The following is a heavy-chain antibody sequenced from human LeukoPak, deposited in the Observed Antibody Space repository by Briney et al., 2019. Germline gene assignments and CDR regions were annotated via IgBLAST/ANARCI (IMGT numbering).Heavy chain of an antibody. CDR1: GFTFTNFA. D-gene: IGHD5-12*01. J-gene: IGHJ3*02. Sequence: GGSLRLSCAASGFTFTNFAMKWVRQAPGKGLEWVADISGGGEHTFYADSVKGRFTISRDNAKNSLYLQMNSLRAEDTAVYFCARGGGAFDIWGQGTMVTVSS. CDR2: ISGGGEHT. V-gene: IGHV3-21*01. CDR3: ARGGGAFDI.